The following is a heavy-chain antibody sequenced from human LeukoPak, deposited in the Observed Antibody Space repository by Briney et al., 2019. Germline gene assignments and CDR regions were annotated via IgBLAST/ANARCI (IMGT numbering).Heavy chain of an antibody. CDR2: ISYDGSNK. CDR1: GFTFSSYG. Sequence: PGRSLRLSCAASGFTFSSYGMHWVSQAPGKGLEWVAVISYDGSNKYYADSVKGRFTISRDNSKNTLYLQMNSLRAEDTAVYYCAKDVWVTTGIDYWGPGTLVTVSS. V-gene: IGHV3-30*18. D-gene: IGHD4-17*01. CDR3: AKDVWVTTGIDY. J-gene: IGHJ4*02.